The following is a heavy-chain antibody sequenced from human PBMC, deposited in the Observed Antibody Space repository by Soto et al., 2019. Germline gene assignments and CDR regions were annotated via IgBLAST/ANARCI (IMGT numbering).Heavy chain of an antibody. CDR2: IIPIFGTA. Sequence: SVKVSCKASGGTFSSYAISWVRQAPGQGLEWMGGIIPIFGTANYAQKFQGRVTITADESTSTAYMELSSLRSEDTAVYYCAVGYCSSTSCYTPTYYYYYAMDVWGQGTTVTVSS. D-gene: IGHD2-2*02. CDR1: GGTFSSYA. J-gene: IGHJ6*02. CDR3: AVGYCSSTSCYTPTYYYYYAMDV. V-gene: IGHV1-69*13.